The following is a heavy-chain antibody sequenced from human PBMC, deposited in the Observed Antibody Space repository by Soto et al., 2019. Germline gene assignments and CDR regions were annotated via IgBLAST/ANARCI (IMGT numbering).Heavy chain of an antibody. D-gene: IGHD1-26*01. CDR2: ISSGGIYI. CDR3: TRDQGGSYDSWFDP. J-gene: IGHJ5*02. Sequence: EVQVAESGGGLVNPGGSLRLSCNFTFSMYSMNWVRQAPGMGLEWVASISSGGIYIKYADSVKGRFTITRDNAKNSVSLQMNSPKVEDTALYYCTRDQGGSYDSWFDPWGQGTQVIVSS. CDR1: TFSMYS. V-gene: IGHV3-21*06.